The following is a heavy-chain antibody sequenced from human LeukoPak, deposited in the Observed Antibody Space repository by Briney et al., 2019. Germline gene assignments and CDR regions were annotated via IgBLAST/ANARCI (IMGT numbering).Heavy chain of an antibody. Sequence: GGSLRLSCAASGFTFRSNWMNWVRQAPGKGLGWVAHVQPDGSAKIYADSVKGRFTISRDNAKDSYLQMNSLRVEDTAVYYCARDFFGWSSLGHWGQGTLVTVSS. D-gene: IGHD6-19*01. CDR2: VQPDGSAK. J-gene: IGHJ1*01. CDR1: GFTFRSNW. V-gene: IGHV3-7*01. CDR3: ARDFFGWSSLGH.